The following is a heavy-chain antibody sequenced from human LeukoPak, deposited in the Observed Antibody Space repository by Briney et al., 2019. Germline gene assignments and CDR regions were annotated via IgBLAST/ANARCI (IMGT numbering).Heavy chain of an antibody. V-gene: IGHV3-21*01. D-gene: IGHD3-22*01. CDR1: GFTFSSYS. Sequence: PGGSLRLSCAASGFTFSSYSMNWVRQAPGKGLEWVSSISSSSSYIYYADSVKGRFTISRDNAKNSLYLQMNSLRAEDTAVYYCASHYYDSSGYLVWWGQGTLVTDSS. J-gene: IGHJ4*02. CDR2: ISSSSSYI. CDR3: ASHYYDSSGYLVW.